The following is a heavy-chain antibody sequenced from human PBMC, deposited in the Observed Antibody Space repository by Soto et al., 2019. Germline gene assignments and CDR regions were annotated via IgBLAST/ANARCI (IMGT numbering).Heavy chain of an antibody. CDR2: FYYSGLT. CDR1: GASMNTYY. D-gene: IGHD3-22*01. J-gene: IGHJ6*03. CDR3: ARGNTHGYHYMDV. Sequence: SETLSLTCAVSGASMNTYYWSWIRQPPGKGLEWIGYFYYSGLTNYNPSLKSRVTISLDTSKNQFSLKLSSVTAADTAVYFCARGNTHGYHYMDVWGRGTTVTVSS. V-gene: IGHV4-59*08.